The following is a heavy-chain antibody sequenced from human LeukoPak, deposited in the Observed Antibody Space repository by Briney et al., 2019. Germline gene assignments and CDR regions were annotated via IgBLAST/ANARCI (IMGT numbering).Heavy chain of an antibody. J-gene: IGHJ4*02. CDR2: ISYDGSRK. CDR3: ARGFVLGAAKNYFDY. CDR1: GFTFSSYG. D-gene: IGHD2-21*02. Sequence: PGRSLRLSCAASGFTFSSYGMHWVRQAPGKGLEWVAIISYDGSRKYYADSVKGRFTISRDNSKNTLSLQMNSLRAEDTALYYCARGFVLGAAKNYFDYWGQGALVTVSS. V-gene: IGHV3-30*03.